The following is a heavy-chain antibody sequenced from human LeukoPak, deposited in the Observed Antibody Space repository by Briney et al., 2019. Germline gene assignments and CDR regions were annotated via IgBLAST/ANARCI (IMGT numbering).Heavy chain of an antibody. V-gene: IGHV1-69*05. J-gene: IGHJ3*02. D-gene: IGHD4-17*01. CDR2: IIPIFGTA. CDR1: GGTFSSYA. Sequence: GASVKVSCKASGGTFSSYAISWVRQAPGQGLEWMGGIIPIFGTANYAQKFQGRVTITTDESTSTAYMELSSLRSEDTAVYYCARDLYGDLSLDAFDIGGQGTMVTVSS. CDR3: ARDLYGDLSLDAFDI.